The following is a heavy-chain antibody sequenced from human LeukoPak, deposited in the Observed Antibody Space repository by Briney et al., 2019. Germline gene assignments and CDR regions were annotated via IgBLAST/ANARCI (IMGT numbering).Heavy chain of an antibody. CDR3: AKDRYGNRWLQRAYYFDY. J-gene: IGHJ4*02. CDR1: GFTFSSYG. D-gene: IGHD5-24*01. Sequence: GGSLRLSRAASGFTFSSYGMHWVRQAPGKGLEWVAVISYDGSNKYYADSVKGRFTISRDNSKNTLYLQMNSLRAEDTAVYYCAKDRYGNRWLQRAYYFDYWGQGTLVTVSS. CDR2: ISYDGSNK. V-gene: IGHV3-30*18.